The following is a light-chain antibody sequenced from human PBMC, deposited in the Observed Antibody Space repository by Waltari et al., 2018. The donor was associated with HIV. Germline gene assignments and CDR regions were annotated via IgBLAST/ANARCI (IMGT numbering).Light chain of an antibody. CDR1: QSVNDD. CDR3: QQYNNWPPLT. J-gene: IGKJ4*01. Sequence: EIVMTQSPATLSVSPGERVTLSCRASQSVNDDLAWYQQKPDQAPSLPIYDASTRATGVPARFSGSGSGTEFTLTISSLQSEDFAVYYCQQYNNWPPLTFGGGTRVEIK. CDR2: DAS. V-gene: IGKV3-15*01.